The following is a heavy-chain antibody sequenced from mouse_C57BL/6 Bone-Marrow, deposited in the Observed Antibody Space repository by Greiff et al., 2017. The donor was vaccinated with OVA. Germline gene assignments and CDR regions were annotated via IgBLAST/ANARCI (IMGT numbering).Heavy chain of an antibody. V-gene: IGHV1-82*01. Sequence: VQLQESGPELVKPGASVKISCKASGYAFSSSWMNWVKQRPGKGLEWIGRIYPGDGDTNYNGKFKGKATLTAAKSSSTAYMQLSILTSEDSSVYFCARWVASWSSMDYWGQGTSVTVSS. CDR1: GYAFSSSW. CDR3: ARWVASWSSMDY. J-gene: IGHJ4*01. D-gene: IGHD6-1*01. CDR2: IYPGDGDT.